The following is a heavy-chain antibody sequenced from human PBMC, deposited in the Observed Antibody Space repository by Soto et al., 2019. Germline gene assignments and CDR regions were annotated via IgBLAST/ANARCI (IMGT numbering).Heavy chain of an antibody. CDR1: GGSISRYY. V-gene: IGHV4-4*07. J-gene: IGHJ6*02. CDR2: IYTSGST. D-gene: IGHD6-6*01. CDR3: ARSYSIAARSLYYYGMDV. Sequence: PSETLSLTCTVSGGSISRYYWSWIRQPAGKGLEWIGRIYTSGSTNYNPSLKSRVTMSVDTSKNQFSLKLSSVTAADTAVYYCARSYSIAARSLYYYGMDVWGQGPTVTVSS.